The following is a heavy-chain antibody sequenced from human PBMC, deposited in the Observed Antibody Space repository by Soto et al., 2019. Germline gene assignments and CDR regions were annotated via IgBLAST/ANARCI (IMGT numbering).Heavy chain of an antibody. J-gene: IGHJ3*02. CDR1: GDSVSSNSAA. Sequence: SQTLSLTCAISGDSVSSNSAAWNWIRQSPSRGLEWLGRTYYRSKWYNDYAVSVKSRITINPDTSKNQFSLQQNSVTPEDTAVYYCKRESADEGGDDFDNWAQGSMATDS. V-gene: IGHV6-1*01. CDR2: TYYRSKWYN. D-gene: IGHD2-2*01. CDR3: KRESADEGGDDFDN.